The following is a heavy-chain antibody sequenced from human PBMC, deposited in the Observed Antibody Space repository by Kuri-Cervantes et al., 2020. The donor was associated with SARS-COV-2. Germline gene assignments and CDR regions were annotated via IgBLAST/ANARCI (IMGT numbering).Heavy chain of an antibody. D-gene: IGHD2-2*01. CDR3: ARGALICGSSSCHGDFDL. CDR2: ISYDGANK. J-gene: IGHJ2*01. Sequence: GESLKISCAASGFTFSHFALFWVRQAPGKGLEWVAVISYDGANKYYGDSVRGRFTISRDNSKNTLHLQMNSLRTEDTAVHYCARGALICGSSSCHGDFDLWGRGTLVTVSS. V-gene: IGHV3-30*03. CDR1: GFTFSHFA.